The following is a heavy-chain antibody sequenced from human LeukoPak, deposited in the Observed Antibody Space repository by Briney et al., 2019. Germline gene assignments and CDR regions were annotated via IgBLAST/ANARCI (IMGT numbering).Heavy chain of an antibody. CDR2: IQNDASTR. V-gene: IGHV3-33*05. J-gene: IGHJ4*02. Sequence: QPGGSLRLSCTASGFTFSHYGMHWVRQAPGKGLEWVAVIQNDASTRNYVDSVKGRFTISRDNSENTVFLQMDSLRVKDAAVYYCARELSQIVWGGLDFGGQGTLVSVSS. D-gene: IGHD2-21*01. CDR1: GFTFSHYG. CDR3: ARELSQIVWGGLDF.